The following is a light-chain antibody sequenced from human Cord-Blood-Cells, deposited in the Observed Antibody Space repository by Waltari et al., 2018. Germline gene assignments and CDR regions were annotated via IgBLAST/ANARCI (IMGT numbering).Light chain of an antibody. V-gene: IGKV4-1*01. Sequence: DIVMTQSPDSLAVSLGERATLTCTSSPSVLYSSNNKNYLAWYQQKPGQPPKLLIYWASTRESGVPDRFSGSGSGTDFTLTISSLQAEDVAVYYCQQYYSTLRTFGQGTKVEIK. CDR3: QQYYSTLRT. CDR1: PSVLYSSNNKNY. J-gene: IGKJ1*01. CDR2: WAS.